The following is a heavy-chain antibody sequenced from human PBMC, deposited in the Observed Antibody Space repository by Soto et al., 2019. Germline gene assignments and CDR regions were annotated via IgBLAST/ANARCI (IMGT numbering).Heavy chain of an antibody. CDR1: GYTFTSYY. J-gene: IGHJ6*02. CDR2: INPSGGST. D-gene: IGHD5-18*01. Sequence: ASVKVSCKASGYTFTSYYMHWVRQAPGQGLEWMGIINPSGGSTSYAQKFQGRVTMTRDTSTSTVYMELSSLRSEDTAVYYCAREVAPLGGAAMVAYYYYGMDVWGQGTTVTVSS. V-gene: IGHV1-46*01. CDR3: AREVAPLGGAAMVAYYYYGMDV.